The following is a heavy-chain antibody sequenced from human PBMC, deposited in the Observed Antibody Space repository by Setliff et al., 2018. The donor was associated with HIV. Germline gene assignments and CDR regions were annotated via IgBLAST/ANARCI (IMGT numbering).Heavy chain of an antibody. D-gene: IGHD1-7*01. V-gene: IGHV1-2*06. CDR3: ATYPFSWGYGNSALDI. J-gene: IGHJ3*02. CDR1: GYSFSGLY. CDR2: FNPNTGGA. Sequence: ASVKVSCKPSGYSFSGLYVQWVRQAHGQRLDWIGRFNPNTGGADIGQSFQGRVAMTRDTSINTVYMELSSLTSDDTALHYCATYPFSWGYGNSALDIWGQVTMVTVSS.